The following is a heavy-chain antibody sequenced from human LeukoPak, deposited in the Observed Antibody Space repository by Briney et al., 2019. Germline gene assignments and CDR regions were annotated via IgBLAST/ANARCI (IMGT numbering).Heavy chain of an antibody. CDR1: GFTFSSYG. CDR2: ISYDGSNK. Sequence: GGSLRLSCAASGFTFSSYGMHWVRQAPGKGLEWVAVISYDGSNKYYADSVKGRFTISRDNSKNTLYLQMNSLRAEDTAVYYCARDWGRDGYNLGYFDYWGQGTLVTVSS. CDR3: ARDWGRDGYNLGYFDY. D-gene: IGHD5-24*01. V-gene: IGHV3-30*03. J-gene: IGHJ4*02.